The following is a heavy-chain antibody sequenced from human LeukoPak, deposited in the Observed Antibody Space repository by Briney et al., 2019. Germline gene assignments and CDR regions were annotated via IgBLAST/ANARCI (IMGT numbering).Heavy chain of an antibody. D-gene: IGHD4-11*01. Sequence: GGSLRLSCTTSGFTFSSFWMYWVHQAPGKGLVWVSHINSDGSSTSYADSVKGRFTISRDNAKNTLYLQMNSLRAEDTAVYYCARDPDSNWVFDYWGQGTLVTVSS. J-gene: IGHJ4*02. CDR1: GFTFSSFW. V-gene: IGHV3-74*01. CDR3: ARDPDSNWVFDY. CDR2: INSDGSST.